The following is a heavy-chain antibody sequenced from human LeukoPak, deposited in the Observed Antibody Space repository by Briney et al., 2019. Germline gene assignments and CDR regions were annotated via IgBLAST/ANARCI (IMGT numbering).Heavy chain of an antibody. CDR3: ARALYDILTGYYIDY. CDR1: RFTFSSYG. Sequence: GGSLRLSCAASRFTFSSYGMNWVRQAPGMGLEWVSYISSSSTIYYADSVKGRFTISRDNAKNSLYLQMNSLRDEDTAVYYCARALYDILTGYYIDYWGQGTLVTVSS. V-gene: IGHV3-48*02. CDR2: ISSSSTI. D-gene: IGHD3-9*01. J-gene: IGHJ4*02.